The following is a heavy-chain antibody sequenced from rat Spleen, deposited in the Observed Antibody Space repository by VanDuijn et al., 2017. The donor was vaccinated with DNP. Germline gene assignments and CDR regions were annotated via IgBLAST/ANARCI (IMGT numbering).Heavy chain of an antibody. Sequence: EVQLVERGGSLVQPGKSLKLTCATSGVTFSDAWMHWVRQSPEKQLEWVGQIRARSSNYATHYSESVKGRFTISRDDSKSTIYLQMNSLKEEDTAIYYGTWEGPFSWFAYWVQGTLVTVAS. J-gene: IGHJ3*01. V-gene: IGHV6-8*01. CDR1: GVTFSDAW. CDR2: IRARSSNYAT. CDR3: TWEGPFSWFAY. D-gene: IGHD1-11*01.